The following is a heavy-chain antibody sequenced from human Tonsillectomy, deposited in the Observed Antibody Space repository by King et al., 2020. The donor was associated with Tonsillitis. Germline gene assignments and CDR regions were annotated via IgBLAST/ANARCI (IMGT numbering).Heavy chain of an antibody. CDR1: GFTFEDYA. CDR3: AKGRGYSYGGGIDY. Sequence: VQLVESGGGLVQPGRSLRLSCAASGFTFEDYAMHWVRQAPGKGLEWVSGSSLDSGSIGYADSVKGRFTISRDNAKNSLYLQMNSLRAEDTALYYCAKGRGYSYGGGIDYWGQGTLVTVSS. CDR2: SSLDSGSI. J-gene: IGHJ4*02. V-gene: IGHV3-9*01. D-gene: IGHD5-18*01.